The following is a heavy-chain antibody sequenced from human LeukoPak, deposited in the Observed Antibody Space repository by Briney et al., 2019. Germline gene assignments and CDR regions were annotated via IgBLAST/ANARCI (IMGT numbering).Heavy chain of an antibody. CDR1: GGSISSYY. V-gene: IGHV4-4*07. CDR3: ARHGIVDSSRKYYFDY. D-gene: IGHD6-13*01. CDR2: IYTSGST. J-gene: IGHJ4*02. Sequence: SETLSLTCTVSGGSISSYYWSWIRQPAGKGLEWIGRIYTSGSTSYNPSLKSRVTISVDTSKNQFSLDLSSVTAADTAVYYCARHGIVDSSRKYYFDYWGQGTLVTVSS.